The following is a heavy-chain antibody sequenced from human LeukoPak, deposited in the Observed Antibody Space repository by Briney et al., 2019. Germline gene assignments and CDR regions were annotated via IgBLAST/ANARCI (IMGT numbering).Heavy chain of an antibody. V-gene: IGHV4-39*01. CDR1: GGSISSSSYY. Sequence: SETLSLTCTVSGGSISSSSYYWGWIRQPPGKGLEWIGSIYYSGSTYYNPSRKSRVTISVDTSKNQFSLKLSSVTAADTAVYYCAGLVGYCSSTSCYGFDYWGQGTLVTVSS. J-gene: IGHJ4*02. D-gene: IGHD2-2*01. CDR2: IYYSGST. CDR3: AGLVGYCSSTSCYGFDY.